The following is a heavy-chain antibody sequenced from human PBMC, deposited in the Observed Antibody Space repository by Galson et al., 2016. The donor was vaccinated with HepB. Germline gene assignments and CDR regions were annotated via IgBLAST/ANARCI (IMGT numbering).Heavy chain of an antibody. Sequence: SLRLSCAASGFTFSSSSMNWVRQAPGKGLEWVSYIRTDSKSIYYSDSVRGRFTISRDNAKNSLYLQMNALRADDSAVYYCARDVWEGVVETDHWGQGTLVTVSS. J-gene: IGHJ4*02. CDR3: ARDVWEGVVETDH. CDR1: GFTFSSSS. D-gene: IGHD2-15*01. V-gene: IGHV3-48*01. CDR2: IRTDSKSI.